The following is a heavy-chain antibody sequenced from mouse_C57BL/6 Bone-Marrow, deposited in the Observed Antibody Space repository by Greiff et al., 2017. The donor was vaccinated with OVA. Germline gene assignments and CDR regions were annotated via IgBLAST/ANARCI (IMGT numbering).Heavy chain of an antibody. V-gene: IGHV5-6*01. CDR3: ARLGDGYQVPYYAMDY. D-gene: IGHD2-3*01. Sequence: EVQLVESGGDLVKPGGSLKLSCAASGFTFSSYGMSWVRQTPDKRLEWVATISSGGSYTYYPDSVKGRFTISRDNAKNTLYLQMSSLKSEDTAMYYCARLGDGYQVPYYAMDYWGQGTSVTVSS. CDR1: GFTFSSYG. J-gene: IGHJ4*01. CDR2: ISSGGSYT.